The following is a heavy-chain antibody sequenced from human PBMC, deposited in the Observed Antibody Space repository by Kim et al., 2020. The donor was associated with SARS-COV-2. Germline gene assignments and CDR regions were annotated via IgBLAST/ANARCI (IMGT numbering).Heavy chain of an antibody. CDR3: ARYLSSGSYYSLGYFDY. D-gene: IGHD3-10*01. CDR1: GGSISSGGYY. Sequence: SETLSLTCTVSGGSISSGGYYWSWIRQHPGKGLEWIGYIYYSGSTYYNPSLKSRVTISVDTSKNQFSLKLSSVTAADTAVYYCARYLSSGSYYSLGYFDYWGQGTLVTVSS. V-gene: IGHV4-31*03. J-gene: IGHJ4*02. CDR2: IYYSGST.